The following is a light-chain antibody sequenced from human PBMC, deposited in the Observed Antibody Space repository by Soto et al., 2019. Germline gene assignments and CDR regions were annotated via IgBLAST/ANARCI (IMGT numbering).Light chain of an antibody. J-gene: IGKJ2*01. Sequence: DLVMTQSPLSLPVTLGEAASISCRSSQSLLDRHGYNYLDWYVQKPGQSPQLLIYMSSNRSSGVPDRFSGSGSGTDFTLKISNVEAEDVGVYYCQQYNNWPATFGQGTKVDIK. CDR3: QQYNNWPAT. CDR2: MSS. CDR1: QSLLDRHGYNY. V-gene: IGKV2-28*01.